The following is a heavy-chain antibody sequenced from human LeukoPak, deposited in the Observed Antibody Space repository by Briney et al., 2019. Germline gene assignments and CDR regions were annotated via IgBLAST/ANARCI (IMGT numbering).Heavy chain of an antibody. CDR2: INTNTGNP. CDR3: ASSYCSSTSCYGTRGLFDY. Sequence: ASVKVSCKASGYTFTSYAMNWVRQAPGQGLEWMGWINTNTGNPTYAQGFTGRFVFSLDTSVSTAYLQISSLKAEDTAVYYCASSYCSSTSCYGTRGLFDYWGQGTLVTVSS. V-gene: IGHV7-4-1*02. CDR1: GYTFTSYA. J-gene: IGHJ4*02. D-gene: IGHD2-2*01.